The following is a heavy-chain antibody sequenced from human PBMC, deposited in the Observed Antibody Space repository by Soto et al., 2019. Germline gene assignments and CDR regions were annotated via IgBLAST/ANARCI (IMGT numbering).Heavy chain of an antibody. J-gene: IGHJ6*03. V-gene: IGHV3-11*01. CDR2: ISSSATTI. CDR1: GFTFSDSY. CDR3: ARAGEDYVSGYYYYYYYMDV. Sequence: GGSLRLSCAASGFTFSDSYMTWIRQAPGKGLEWVSYISSSATTIYYADSVKGRFIISRDNAKNSLYLQMNSLRAEDTAVYYCARAGEDYVSGYYYYYYYMDVWGKGTTVTVSS. D-gene: IGHD3-10*01.